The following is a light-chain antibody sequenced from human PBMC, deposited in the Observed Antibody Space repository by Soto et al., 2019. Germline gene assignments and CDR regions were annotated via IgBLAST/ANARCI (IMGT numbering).Light chain of an antibody. CDR3: CSYAGSYSFV. J-gene: IGLJ2*01. CDR2: DVT. CDR1: SSDVGGYNY. V-gene: IGLV2-11*01. Sequence: QSALTQPRSVSGSPGQSVTISCTGTSSDVGGYNYVSWYQQHPGKAPKLMIYDVTQRPSGVPDRFSSSKSGNTASLTISGLQAEDEADYYCCSYAGSYSFVFGGGTKLTVL.